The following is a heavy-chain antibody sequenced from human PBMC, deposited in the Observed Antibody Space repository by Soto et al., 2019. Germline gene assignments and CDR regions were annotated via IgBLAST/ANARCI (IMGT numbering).Heavy chain of an antibody. J-gene: IGHJ5*02. Sequence: QVQLVQSGAEVKKPGASVKVSCKASGYTFTSYGISWVRQAPGQGLEWMGWISAYNGNTNYAQKLQGRVTMNTHTSTSKAYMELRSLRSDDTAVYYCASTSDCSSTSCYEGWFDPWGQGTLVTVSS. CDR3: ASTSDCSSTSCYEGWFDP. CDR2: ISAYNGNT. D-gene: IGHD2-2*01. V-gene: IGHV1-18*01. CDR1: GYTFTSYG.